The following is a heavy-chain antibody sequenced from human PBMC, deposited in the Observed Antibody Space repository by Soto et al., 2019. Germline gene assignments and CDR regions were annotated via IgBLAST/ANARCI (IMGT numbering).Heavy chain of an antibody. CDR2: IWYDGSNK. CDR1: GFTFSSYG. Sequence: QVQLVESGGGVVQPGRYLRLSCAASGFTFSSYGMHWVRQAPGKGLEWVAVIWYDGSNKDYAESVKGRFTISRDNSKNTLYLQMNSLRAEDTAVYYCARDSHVGSGWQLTADYWGHGTLVPVSS. CDR3: ARDSHVGSGWQLTADY. J-gene: IGHJ4*01. D-gene: IGHD6-19*01. V-gene: IGHV3-33*01.